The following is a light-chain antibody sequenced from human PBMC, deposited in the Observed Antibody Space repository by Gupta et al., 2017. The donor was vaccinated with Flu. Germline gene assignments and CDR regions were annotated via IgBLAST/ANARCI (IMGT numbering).Light chain of an antibody. Sequence: SSDLPHPPPVSVSPGKHARIPCSGVKLGDKYACWYQQKPGQSPVLVIYQDSKRPSGIPERFSGSNSGNTATLTISGTQAMDEADYYCQAWDSSTAVFGGGTKLTVL. CDR1: KLGDKY. CDR2: QDS. V-gene: IGLV3-1*01. J-gene: IGLJ2*01. CDR3: QAWDSSTAV.